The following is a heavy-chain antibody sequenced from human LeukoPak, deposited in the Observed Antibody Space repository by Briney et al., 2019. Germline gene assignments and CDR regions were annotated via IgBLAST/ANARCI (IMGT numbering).Heavy chain of an antibody. V-gene: IGHV1-2*02. CDR2: INPNSGGT. CDR3: ARAERPSGLDY. J-gene: IGHJ4*02. Sequence: ASVKVSCKASGYTFTGYYMHWVRQAPGQGLEWMGWINPNSGGTNCAQKFQGRVTMTRDTSISTAYMELSRLRSDDTAVYYCARAERPSGLDYWGQGTLVTVSS. CDR1: GYTFTGYY. D-gene: IGHD1-1*01.